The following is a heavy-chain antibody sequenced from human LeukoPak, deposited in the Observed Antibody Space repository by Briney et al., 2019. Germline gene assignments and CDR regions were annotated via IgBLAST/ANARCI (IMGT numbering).Heavy chain of an antibody. V-gene: IGHV3-21*01. CDR1: GFTFSNYN. Sequence: GGSLRLSCAASGFTFSNYNMNWVRQTPGKGLEWVSSITRGSIYTFYADSVKGRFTISRDNAKNSLSLQMNSLRAEDTAVYYCTRDAGTRLKYSFGYGDYWGQGALVTVSS. CDR2: ITRGSIYT. J-gene: IGHJ4*02. D-gene: IGHD5-18*01. CDR3: TRDAGTRLKYSFGYGDY.